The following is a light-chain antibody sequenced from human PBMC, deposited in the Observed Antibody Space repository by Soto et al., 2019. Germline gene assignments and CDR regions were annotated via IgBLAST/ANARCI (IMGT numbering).Light chain of an antibody. CDR2: DAS. CDR3: QQRSYWLT. J-gene: IGKJ4*01. CDR1: QSVASY. Sequence: EIVLTQSPATLSLSPGERATLSCRASQSVASYLAWYQQKPGQAPRLLIYDASNRATGIPARFSGSGSGTDFTLTISSLESEDFAVYYCQQRSYWLTFGGGTKVDI. V-gene: IGKV3-11*01.